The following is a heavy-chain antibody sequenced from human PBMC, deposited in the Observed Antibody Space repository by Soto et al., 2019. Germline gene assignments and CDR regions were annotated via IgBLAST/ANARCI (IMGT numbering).Heavy chain of an antibody. CDR3: ARSYSGSRRYAFDI. Sequence: VASVKVSCKASGYTFTSYDINWVRQATGQGLEWMGWMNPNSGNTGYAQKLQGRVTMTRNTSISTAYMELSSLRSEDTAVYYCARSYSGSRRYAFDIWGQGTMVTVSS. CDR1: GYTFTSYD. D-gene: IGHD5-12*01. V-gene: IGHV1-8*01. CDR2: MNPNSGNT. J-gene: IGHJ3*02.